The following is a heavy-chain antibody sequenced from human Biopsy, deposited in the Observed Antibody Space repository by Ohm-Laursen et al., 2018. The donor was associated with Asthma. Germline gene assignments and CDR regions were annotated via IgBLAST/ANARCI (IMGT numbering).Heavy chain of an antibody. J-gene: IGHJ3*02. CDR1: GFSFSNFA. D-gene: IGHD1-1*01. CDR2: ISKDASTQ. V-gene: IGHV3-30*06. Sequence: SLRLSCTASGFSFSNFAIHWVRQAPGKGLEWVGVISKDASTQDYADSVKGRFTMARDNSKNTLDLQMNSLREGVTAVYYCVRDGTDDAFDIWGQGTVVSVSS. CDR3: VRDGTDDAFDI.